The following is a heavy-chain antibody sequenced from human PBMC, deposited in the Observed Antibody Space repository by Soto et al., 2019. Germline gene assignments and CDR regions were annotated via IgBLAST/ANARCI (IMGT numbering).Heavy chain of an antibody. J-gene: IGHJ5*02. V-gene: IGHV5-51*01. CDR3: ARKDKSGYASNWFDP. CDR1: GYIFTSYW. D-gene: IGHD3-22*01. CDR2: IFPSDSDT. Sequence: GESLKISCRTSGYIFTSYWIAWVRQMPGKGLEWMGIIFPSDSDTRYSPSFQGQVTISADRSTSTVFLQWASLKASDTAVYFCARKDKSGYASNWFDPWGQGTLVTVSS.